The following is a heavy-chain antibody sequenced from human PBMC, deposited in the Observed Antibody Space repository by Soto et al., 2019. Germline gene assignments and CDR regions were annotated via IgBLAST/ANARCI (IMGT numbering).Heavy chain of an antibody. CDR3: ARKGVAFDY. Sequence: GSLRLSCAASGFTFSSYSMNWVRQAPGKGLGWISYISTTSSSIYYADSVKGRFTISRDNAKNSLFLQMNSLRDEDTAVYYCARKGVAFDYWGQGALVTVSS. J-gene: IGHJ4*02. V-gene: IGHV3-48*02. CDR1: GFTFSSYS. D-gene: IGHD3-3*01. CDR2: ISTTSSSI.